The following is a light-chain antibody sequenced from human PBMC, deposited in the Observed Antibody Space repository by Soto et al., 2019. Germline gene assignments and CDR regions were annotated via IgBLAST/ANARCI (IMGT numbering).Light chain of an antibody. CDR2: DAS. V-gene: IGKV3-11*02. Sequence: EIVLTQSPATLYLSPGERATLSCRASQSVSSYLAGYQQNRCQAPRLRLYDASHKATGIPARVSGSGSGRHFALTISSLEPEDLAVYYCQQRSKVPRTFCGGTKVEIK. J-gene: IGKJ4*01. CDR3: QQRSKVPRT. CDR1: QSVSSY.